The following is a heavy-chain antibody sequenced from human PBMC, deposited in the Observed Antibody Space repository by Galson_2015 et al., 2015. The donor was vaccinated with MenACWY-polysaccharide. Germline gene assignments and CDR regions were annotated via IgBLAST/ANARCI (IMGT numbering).Heavy chain of an antibody. V-gene: IGHV3-74*01. CDR2: INSDGST. CDR3: VREGENAVDGTMDI. CDR1: GFTFSSYW. D-gene: IGHD3-16*01. J-gene: IGHJ3*02. Sequence: SLRLSCAASGFTFSSYWMNWVRQAPGKGLVWVSRINSDGSTSYAASVKGRFTMYRDNAKNTVDVQMNSLRAGDTAGYYCVREGENAVDGTMDIWGQGTMVTVSS.